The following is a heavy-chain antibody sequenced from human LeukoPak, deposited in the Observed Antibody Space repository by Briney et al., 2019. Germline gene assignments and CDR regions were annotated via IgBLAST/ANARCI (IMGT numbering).Heavy chain of an antibody. CDR1: GGSISSGGYS. CDR3: ARVQYYYDCSGYYHNWFDP. Sequence: SETLSLTCAVSGGSISSGGYSWSWIRQPPGKGLEWIGYIYHSGSTYYNPSLKSRVTISVDRSKNQFSLKLSSVTAADTAVYYCARVQYYYDCSGYYHNWFDPWGQGTLVTVSS. CDR2: IYHSGST. D-gene: IGHD3-22*01. J-gene: IGHJ5*02. V-gene: IGHV4-30-2*01.